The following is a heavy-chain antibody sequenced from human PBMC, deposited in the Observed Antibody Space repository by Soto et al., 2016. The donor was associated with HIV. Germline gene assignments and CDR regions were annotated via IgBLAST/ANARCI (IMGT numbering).Heavy chain of an antibody. V-gene: IGHV3-48*01. CDR1: GFTLSSYS. CDR2: ISSSSSTI. CDR3: AREDGGRGNYYYYMDV. J-gene: IGHJ6*03. Sequence: EVQLVESGGGLVQPGGSLRLSCAASGFTLSSYSMNWVRQAPGKGLEWVSYISSSSSTIYYADSVKGRFTISRDNAKNSLYLQMNSLRAEDTAVYYCAREDGGRGNYYYYMDVWGKGTTVTVSS. D-gene: IGHD2-15*01.